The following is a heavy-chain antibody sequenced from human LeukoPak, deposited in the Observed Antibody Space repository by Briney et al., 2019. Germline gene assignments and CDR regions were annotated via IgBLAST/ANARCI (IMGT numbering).Heavy chain of an antibody. J-gene: IGHJ5*02. Sequence: ASQTLSLTCTVSGGSISSGDYYWSWIRQPPGKGPEWIGYIYYSGSTYCNPSLKSRVTISVDTSKNQFSLKLSSVTAADTAVYYCAREGYCSSTSCYGAWWFDPWGQGTLVTVSS. CDR2: IYYSGST. CDR3: AREGYCSSTSCYGAWWFDP. CDR1: GGSISSGDYY. D-gene: IGHD2-2*01. V-gene: IGHV4-30-4*08.